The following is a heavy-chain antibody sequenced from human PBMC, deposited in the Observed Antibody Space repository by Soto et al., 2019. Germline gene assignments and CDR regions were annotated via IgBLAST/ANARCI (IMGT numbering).Heavy chain of an antibody. V-gene: IGHV3-23*01. CDR1: GISFTTYA. Sequence: GGSLRLSCAASGISFTTYAMSWVRQAPGKGLEWVSAFDGSGGFTTYADSVRGRFTISRDNSKNTLYLQMNSLRAQDTAVYYCAKGTDRGTYRFYFDYWGQGTLVTVSS. J-gene: IGHJ4*02. CDR3: AKGTDRGTYRFYFDY. D-gene: IGHD1-26*01. CDR2: FDGSGGFT.